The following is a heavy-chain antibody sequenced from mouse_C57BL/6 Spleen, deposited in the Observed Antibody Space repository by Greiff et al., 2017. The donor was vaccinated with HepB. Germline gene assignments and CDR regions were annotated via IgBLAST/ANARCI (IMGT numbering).Heavy chain of an antibody. CDR3: TRYGNYFYY. CDR1: GYTFTDYE. J-gene: IGHJ2*01. Sequence: VQLQQSGAELVRPGASVTLSCKASGYTFTDYEMHWVKQTPVHGLEWIGAIDPETGGTAYNQKFKGKAILTADKSSSTAYMELRSLTSEDSAVYYCTRYGNYFYYWGQGTTLTVSS. CDR2: IDPETGGT. V-gene: IGHV1-15*01. D-gene: IGHD2-1*01.